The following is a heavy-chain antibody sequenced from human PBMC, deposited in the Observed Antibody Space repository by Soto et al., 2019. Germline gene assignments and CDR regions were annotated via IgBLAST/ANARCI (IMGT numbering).Heavy chain of an antibody. D-gene: IGHD3-22*01. CDR2: IIPIFGTA. V-gene: IGHV1-69*13. CDR3: ARDQSPSITMIVVGTLDY. Sequence: SVKVSCKASGGTFSSYTISWVRQAPGQGLEWMGGIIPIFGTANYAQKFQGRVTITADESTSTAYMELSSLRSEDTAVYYCARDQSPSITMIVVGTLDYWGQGTMVTVYS. J-gene: IGHJ4*02. CDR1: GGTFSSYT.